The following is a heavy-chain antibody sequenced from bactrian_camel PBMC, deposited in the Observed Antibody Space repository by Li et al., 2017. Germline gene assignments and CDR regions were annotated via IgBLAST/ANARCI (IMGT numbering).Heavy chain of an antibody. CDR1: GFTFSRHL. Sequence: VQLVESGGGLVQPGESLRLSCAASGFTFSRHLMRWVRQAPGKGLEWVSTINAYGNITKYEDSVKGRSTISKDNAKNTVHLNLDSLKTEDTAIYYCAKPGSDWAGYDSWGQGTQVTVS. CDR3: AKPGSDWAGYDS. D-gene: IGHD1*01. V-gene: IGHV3S1*01. J-gene: IGHJ6*01. CDR2: INAYGNIT.